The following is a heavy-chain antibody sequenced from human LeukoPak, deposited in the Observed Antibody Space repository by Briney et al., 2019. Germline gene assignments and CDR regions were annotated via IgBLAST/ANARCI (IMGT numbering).Heavy chain of an antibody. CDR2: IYYSGST. Sequence: SETLSLTCTVSGGSISSYYWSWIRQPPGKGLEWIGYIYYSGSTNYNPSLKSRVTISVDTSKNQFSLKLSSVTAADTAVYYCARLSSALWWSDPWGKGTRV. J-gene: IGHJ5*02. D-gene: IGHD3-22*01. CDR3: ARLSSALWWSDP. V-gene: IGHV4-59*08. CDR1: GGSISSYY.